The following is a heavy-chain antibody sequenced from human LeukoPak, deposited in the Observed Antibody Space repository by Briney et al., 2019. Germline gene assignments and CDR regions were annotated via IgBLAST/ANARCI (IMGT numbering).Heavy chain of an antibody. CDR2: IYHSGST. CDR3: AREAPRTYYNWFDP. J-gene: IGHJ5*02. Sequence: SETLSLTCAVSGGSISSGGYSWSWIRQPPGKGLEWIGYIYHSGSTYYNPSLKSRVTMSVDRSKNQFSLKPSSVTAADTAVYFCAREAPRTYYNWFDPWGQGTLVTVSS. D-gene: IGHD1-14*01. V-gene: IGHV4-30-2*01. CDR1: GGSISSGGYS.